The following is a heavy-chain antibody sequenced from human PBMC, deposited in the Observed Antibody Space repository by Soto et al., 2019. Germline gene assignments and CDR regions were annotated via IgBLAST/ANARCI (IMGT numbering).Heavy chain of an antibody. CDR1: GYTFTSYG. CDR2: ISAYNGNT. V-gene: IGHV1-18*01. Sequence: ASVKVSCKASGYTFTSYGISWVRQAPGQGREWMGWISAYNGNTNYAQKLQGRVTMTTDTSTSTAYVELRSLRSDDTAVYYCARDNVDYYYYYGMDVWGQGTTVTVSS. J-gene: IGHJ6*02. CDR3: ARDNVDYYYYYGMDV.